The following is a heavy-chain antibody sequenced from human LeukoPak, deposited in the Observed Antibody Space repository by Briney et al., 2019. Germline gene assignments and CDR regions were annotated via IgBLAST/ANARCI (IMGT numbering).Heavy chain of an antibody. CDR1: GFTFSNYW. CDR3: ARPEYHSGK. Sequence: GGSLRLSCAASGFTFSNYWMNWVRQAPGKGLEWVASIQRDGSEKYYVESVKGRFTISRDNAKNSLYLQMNSLRAEDTAVYYCARPEYHSGKWGQGTLVTVSS. J-gene: IGHJ4*02. CDR2: IQRDGSEK. D-gene: IGHD6-19*01. V-gene: IGHV3-7*01.